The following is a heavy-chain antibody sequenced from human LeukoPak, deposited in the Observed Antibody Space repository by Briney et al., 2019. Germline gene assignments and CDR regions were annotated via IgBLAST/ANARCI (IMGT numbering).Heavy chain of an antibody. Sequence: PGGSLRFSCAASGFTFTTYAMSWVRQAPGKGLEWVSTISDNGGRTYYADSVKGRFTISRDNSKNTLFLQMNSLRAEDSAVYYCATDREGDPSAYYLVGGQGTLITVSS. D-gene: IGHD3-22*01. V-gene: IGHV3-23*01. CDR3: ATDREGDPSAYYLV. J-gene: IGHJ4*02. CDR1: GFTFTTYA. CDR2: ISDNGGRT.